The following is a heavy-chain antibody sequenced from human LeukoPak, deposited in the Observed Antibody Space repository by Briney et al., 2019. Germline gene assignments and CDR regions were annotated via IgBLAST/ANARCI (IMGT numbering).Heavy chain of an antibody. CDR2: IYYSGST. D-gene: IGHD6-19*01. V-gene: IGHV4-59*08. CDR3: ARHSSGWHETGPYYFDY. CDR1: GGSISSYY. J-gene: IGHJ4*02. Sequence: PSETLSLTCTVSGGSISSYYWSWIRQPPGKGLEWIGYIYYSGSTNYNPSLKSRVTISVDTSKNQFSLKVRSVTAADTAVYYCARHSSGWHETGPYYFDYWGQGTLVIVS.